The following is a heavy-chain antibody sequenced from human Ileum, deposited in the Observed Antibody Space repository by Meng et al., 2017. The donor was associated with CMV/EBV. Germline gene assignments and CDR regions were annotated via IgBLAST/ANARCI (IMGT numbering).Heavy chain of an antibody. Sequence: APLLGPRPGSVNPSETPSLTCTFSGGSINNYYWSWIRQSAEKGLEWIGRFYSSDTYNYHPSLNSRVTMSLDTSKNQFSLNLRSVTAADTAIYYCARGPGASTREGFDYWGLGTLVTVSS. CDR1: GGSINNYY. J-gene: IGHJ4*02. D-gene: IGHD1-26*01. V-gene: IGHV4-4*07. CDR2: FYSSDTY. CDR3: ARGPGASTREGFDY.